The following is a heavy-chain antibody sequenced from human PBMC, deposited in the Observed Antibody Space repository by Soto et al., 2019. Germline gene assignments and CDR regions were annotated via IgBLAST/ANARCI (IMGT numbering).Heavy chain of an antibody. D-gene: IGHD1-26*01. J-gene: IGHJ6*02. CDR3: AKDLYGGSYYNGLDV. CDR2: ISGGGSSS. Sequence: EMQLLESGGRLVQPGGSLRLACEASGFTFSSYAMSWVRQAPGKGLEWVTGISGGGSSSYFADSVKGRFTISRDNSKNTLYLEMDRLSAADTAVYYCAKDLYGGSYYNGLDVWGQGTTVIVSS. V-gene: IGHV3-23*01. CDR1: GFTFSSYA.